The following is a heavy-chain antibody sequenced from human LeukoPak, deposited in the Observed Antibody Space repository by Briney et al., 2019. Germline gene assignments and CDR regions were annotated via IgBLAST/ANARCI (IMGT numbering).Heavy chain of an antibody. J-gene: IGHJ4*02. V-gene: IGHV6-1*01. CDR3: ARGATAYFDH. CDR2: TYYRSTWYY. Sequence: SQTLSLTCAISGDSVSSNSVAWNWVRRSPSRGLEWLGRTYYRSTWYYDYAVSVKSRITIRPDTSKNQFSLQLNSVTPEDTAVYYCARGATAYFDHWGQGTLVTVSS. D-gene: IGHD5-12*01. CDR1: GDSVSSNSVA.